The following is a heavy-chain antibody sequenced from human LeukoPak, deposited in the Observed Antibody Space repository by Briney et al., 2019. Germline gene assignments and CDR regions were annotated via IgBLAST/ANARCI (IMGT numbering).Heavy chain of an antibody. CDR1: GGSFSGYY. CDR3: ARGPPYYDILTGYYSGRRPYYYYMDV. CDR2: INHSGRT. J-gene: IGHJ6*03. Sequence: SETLSLTCAVYGGSFSGYYWSWIRQPPGKGLEWIGEINHSGRTNYNPSLKSRVTISVDTSKNQFSLKLSSVTAADTAVYYCARGPPYYDILTGYYSGRRPYYYYMDVWGKGTTVTVSS. V-gene: IGHV4-34*01. D-gene: IGHD3-9*01.